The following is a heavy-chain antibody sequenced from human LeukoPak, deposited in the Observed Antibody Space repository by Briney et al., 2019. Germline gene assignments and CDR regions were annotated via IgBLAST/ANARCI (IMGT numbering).Heavy chain of an antibody. CDR3: ARGRSTENFDY. V-gene: IGHV1-2*02. J-gene: IGHJ4*02. CDR2: INSNTGAT. Sequence: ASLKVSCKASGYTFTGYYIHSVRQAPGQGLEWMGWINSNTGATHYAQKLQGRVTMTRDTSISTAYMELSRLRSDDTAVYYCARGRSTENFDYWGQGTLVTVSS. CDR1: GYTFTGYY. D-gene: IGHD4-17*01.